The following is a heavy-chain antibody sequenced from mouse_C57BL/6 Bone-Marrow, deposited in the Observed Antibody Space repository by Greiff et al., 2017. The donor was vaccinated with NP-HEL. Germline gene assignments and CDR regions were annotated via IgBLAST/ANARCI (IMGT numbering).Heavy chain of an antibody. J-gene: IGHJ1*03. D-gene: IGHD2-2*01. CDR3: APGGYYGYFDV. CDR2: IYPSDSET. Sequence: VQLQQPGAELVRPGSSVKLSCKASGYTFTSYWMDWVRQRPGQGLEWIGNIYPSDSETHYNQKFKDKATLTVDKSSSTAYMQLSSLTSEDSAVYYCAPGGYYGYFDVWGTGTTVTVSS. V-gene: IGHV1-61*01. CDR1: GYTFTSYW.